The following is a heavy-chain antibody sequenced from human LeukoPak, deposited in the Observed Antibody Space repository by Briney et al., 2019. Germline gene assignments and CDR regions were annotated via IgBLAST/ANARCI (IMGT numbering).Heavy chain of an antibody. D-gene: IGHD1-26*01. CDR2: INHSGST. Sequence: SETLSLTCTVSGGSISSYYWSWIRQPPGKGLEWIRKINHSGSTNYNPSLKSRVTISVDTSKSQFSLKLISVTAADTAVYYCARAVRNTVWDKYYFDYWGQGTLVTVSS. CDR1: GGSISSYY. V-gene: IGHV4-34*01. J-gene: IGHJ4*02. CDR3: ARAVRNTVWDKYYFDY.